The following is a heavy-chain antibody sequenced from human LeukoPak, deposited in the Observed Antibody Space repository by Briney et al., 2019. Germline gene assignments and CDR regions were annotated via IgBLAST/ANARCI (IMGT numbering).Heavy chain of an antibody. CDR3: ARDSYDFLPGRYSGSGGDY. D-gene: IGHD3/OR15-3a*01. V-gene: IGHV1-18*01. J-gene: IGHJ4*02. CDR1: GYTFSSYG. Sequence: ASVKVSCKASGYTFSSYGINWVRQAPGRGLEWMGWISGYNGNTHYAQQFQGRVTMTTDTSTSTVYTELRTLRSDDTAVYYCARDSYDFLPGRYSGSGGDYWGQGTLVTVSS. CDR2: ISGYNGNT.